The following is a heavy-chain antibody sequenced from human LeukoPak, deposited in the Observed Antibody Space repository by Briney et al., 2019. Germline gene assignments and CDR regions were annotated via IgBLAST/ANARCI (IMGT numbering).Heavy chain of an antibody. CDR2: IYYSGST. Sequence: PSETLSLTCTVSGGSISSSSYYWGWIRQPPGKGLEWIGSIYYSGSTYYNPSLKSRVTMSVDTSKNQFSLKLSSVTAADTAVYYCARSYGFDYWGQGTLVTVSS. D-gene: IGHD4-17*01. J-gene: IGHJ4*02. CDR3: ARSYGFDY. V-gene: IGHV4-39*01. CDR1: GGSISSSSYY.